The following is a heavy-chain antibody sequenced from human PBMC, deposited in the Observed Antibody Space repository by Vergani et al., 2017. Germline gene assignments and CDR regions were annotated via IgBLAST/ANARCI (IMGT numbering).Heavy chain of an antibody. CDR2: INPNSGGI. CDR3: ARDGNYWGGFDP. D-gene: IGHD1-7*01. CDR1: GYTFTGYY. V-gene: IGHV1-2*02. J-gene: IGHJ5*02. Sequence: QVQLVQSGAEVKKPGASVKVSCKASGYTFTGYYLHWVRQAPGQGLEWMGWINPNSGGINYAQKFQGRVTITRDTSISTAYMELSRLRSDDTAVYYCARDGNYWGGFDPWGQGTLVTVSS.